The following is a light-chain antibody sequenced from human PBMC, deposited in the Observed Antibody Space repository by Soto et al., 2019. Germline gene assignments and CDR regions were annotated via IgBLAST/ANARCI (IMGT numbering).Light chain of an antibody. J-gene: IGKJ1*01. V-gene: IGKV1-5*01. CDR1: QSISNW. CDR3: QQYNSYPWT. Sequence: DIQITQNTSTLSASVGVRITIACRASQSISNWLAWYQQKPGKAPTLLIYDVSRLESGVPSRFSGSGSGTEFTLTISSLQPDDFATYYCQQYNSYPWTFGQGTKVDIK. CDR2: DVS.